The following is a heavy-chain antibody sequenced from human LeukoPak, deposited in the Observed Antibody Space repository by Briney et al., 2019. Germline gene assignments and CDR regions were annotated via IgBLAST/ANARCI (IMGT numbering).Heavy chain of an antibody. J-gene: IGHJ5*02. CDR1: GFTFSNYW. CDR2: IKQDGSEK. Sequence: GSLRVSCAASGFTFSNYWMNWVRQAPGKGLEWVANIKQDGSEKYYVDSVKGRFIISRDNAKNSLYLQMNSLRAEDTAVYYCARAVWFGELSEKWFDPWGQGTLVTVSS. V-gene: IGHV3-7*04. D-gene: IGHD3-10*01. CDR3: ARAVWFGELSEKWFDP.